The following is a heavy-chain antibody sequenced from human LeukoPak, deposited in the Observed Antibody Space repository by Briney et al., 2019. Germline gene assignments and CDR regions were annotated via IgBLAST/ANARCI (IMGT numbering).Heavy chain of an antibody. Sequence: GGSLRLSCAASGFTFSDYYMSWIRQAPGKGLEWVSYTSSSSSYTNYADSVKGRFTISRDNAKNSLYLQMNSLRAEDTALYYCARADYGDYAGYFDLWGRGTLVTVSS. CDR3: ARADYGDYAGYFDL. J-gene: IGHJ2*01. CDR2: TSSSSSYT. D-gene: IGHD4-17*01. V-gene: IGHV3-11*06. CDR1: GFTFSDYY.